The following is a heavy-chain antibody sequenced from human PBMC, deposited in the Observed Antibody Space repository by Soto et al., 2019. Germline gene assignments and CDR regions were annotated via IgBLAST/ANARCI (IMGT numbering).Heavy chain of an antibody. CDR1: GFTFSSAW. D-gene: IGHD6-6*01. V-gene: IGHV3-15*01. CDR3: TTGFGPKPFYSSSPHYY. CDR2: IKSKTDGGTT. Sequence: PGGSLRLSCAASGFTFSSAWMSWVRQAPGKGLEWVGRIKSKTDGGTTDYAAPVKGRFTISRDDSKNTLYLQMNSLKTEDTAVYYCTTGFGPKPFYSSSPHYYWGQGTLVTVSS. J-gene: IGHJ4*02.